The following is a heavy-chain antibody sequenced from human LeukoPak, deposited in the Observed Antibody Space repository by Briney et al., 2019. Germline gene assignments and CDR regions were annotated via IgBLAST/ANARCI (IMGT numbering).Heavy chain of an antibody. CDR2: ISSSGGTR. J-gene: IGHJ4*02. CDR3: ATLTVASSFDY. CDR1: GFAFSVYE. V-gene: IGHV3-48*03. Sequence: GGSLRLSCAASGFAFSVYEMYWVRQAPGKGLEWVSYISSSGGTRYYADSVKGRFTTSRDNAKNSLYLQMNSLRAEDTVVYYCATLTVASSFDYWGQGTLVTVSS. D-gene: IGHD6-19*01.